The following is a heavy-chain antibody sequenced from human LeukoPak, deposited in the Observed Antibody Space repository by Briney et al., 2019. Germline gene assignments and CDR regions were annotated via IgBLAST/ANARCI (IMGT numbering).Heavy chain of an antibody. J-gene: IGHJ4*02. D-gene: IGHD3-22*01. CDR3: ARGRTSPLNYYDTGYFDY. CDR1: GYTFTSYD. V-gene: IGHV1-8*01. Sequence: ASVKVSCKAPGYTFTSYDINWVRQATGQGLEWMGWMNPNSGNTGYAQKFQGRVTMTRNTSISTAYMELSSLRSEDTAVYYCARGRTSPLNYYDTGYFDYWGQGTLVTVSS. CDR2: MNPNSGNT.